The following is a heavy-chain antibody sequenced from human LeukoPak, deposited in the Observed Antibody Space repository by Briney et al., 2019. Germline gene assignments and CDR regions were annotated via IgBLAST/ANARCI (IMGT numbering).Heavy chain of an antibody. D-gene: IGHD4/OR15-4a*01. Sequence: ASVKVSCKASRYSFTGYFIHCVRQAPGQGLEWLGWINPNTGGTNYAQKFQGRVTMTSDTSISTAYMELNRLRSDDTAVYYCARSPNGSPYNDYYYMDVWGKGTTVSVSS. CDR1: RYSFTGYF. V-gene: IGHV1-2*02. CDR2: INPNTGGT. CDR3: ARSPNGSPYNDYYYMDV. J-gene: IGHJ6*03.